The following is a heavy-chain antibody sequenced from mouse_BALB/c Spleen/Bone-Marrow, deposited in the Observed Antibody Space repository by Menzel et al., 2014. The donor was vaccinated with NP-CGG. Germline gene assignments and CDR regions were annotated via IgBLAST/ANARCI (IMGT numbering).Heavy chain of an antibody. CDR3: ASYVYGYYFDS. CDR2: IDPANGNT. V-gene: IGHV14-3*02. CDR1: GFNIKDTY. Sequence: EVQLQQSGAELVKSGASVKLSCTASGFNIKDTYMHWVKQRPEQGLEWIGRIDPANGNTKYDPKVQGQGTITADTSSNTTYLQLSSLTSEDTAVYYCASYVYGYYFDSCGQGTTLTVYS. D-gene: IGHD2-2*01. J-gene: IGHJ2*01.